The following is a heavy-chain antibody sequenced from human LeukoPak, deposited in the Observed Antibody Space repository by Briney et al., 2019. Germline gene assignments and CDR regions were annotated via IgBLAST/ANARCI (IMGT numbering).Heavy chain of an antibody. J-gene: IGHJ4*02. V-gene: IGHV4-59*08. CDR1: GGSISSYY. D-gene: IGHD2-15*01. CDR3: ARLLGGDFDY. CDR2: IYYSGST. Sequence: PSETLSLTCTVSGGSISSYYWSWIRQPPGKGLEWIGYIYYSGSTNYNPSLKSRVTMSVDTSKNQFSLKLSSVTAADTAVYYCARLLGGDFDYWGQGTLVTVSS.